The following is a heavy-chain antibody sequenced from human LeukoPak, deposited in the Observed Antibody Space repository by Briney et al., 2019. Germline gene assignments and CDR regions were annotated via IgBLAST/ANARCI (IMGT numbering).Heavy chain of an antibody. CDR1: GGSISSGGYS. D-gene: IGHD2-21*02. J-gene: IGHJ5*02. CDR3: ARAPYCGGDCYSGARFDP. Sequence: SQTLSLTCAVSGGSISSGGYSWSWIRQPPGKGLEWIGYIYHSGSTYYNPSLESRVTISVDRSKNQFSLKLSSVTAADTAVYYCARAPYCGGDCYSGARFDPWGQGTLVTVSS. V-gene: IGHV4-30-2*01. CDR2: IYHSGST.